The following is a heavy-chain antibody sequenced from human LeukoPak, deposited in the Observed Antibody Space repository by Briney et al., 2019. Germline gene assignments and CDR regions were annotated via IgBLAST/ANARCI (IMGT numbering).Heavy chain of an antibody. D-gene: IGHD3-3*01. CDR1: GFTFTNAW. V-gene: IGHV3-23*01. CDR3: ARDRGNDSWSGSDY. J-gene: IGHJ4*02. CDR2: IAGSGGNI. Sequence: GGSLRLSCAASGFTFTNAWMNWVRQAPGKGLEWVSTIAGSGGNIYYIDSVKGRFTISRDNSKNTLCLQMNSLRPEDTAVYYCARDRGNDSWSGSDYWGQGTLVTVSS.